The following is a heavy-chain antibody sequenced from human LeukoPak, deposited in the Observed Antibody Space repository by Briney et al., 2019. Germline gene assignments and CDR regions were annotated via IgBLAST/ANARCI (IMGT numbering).Heavy chain of an antibody. D-gene: IGHD4/OR15-4a*01. Sequence: ASVKVFCKASGGTFSSYAISWVRQASGQGLEWMGRIIPIFGIANYAQKFQGRVTITADRSTSTAYMELSSLRSEDTAVYYCAREVRANYGDYYYGMDVWGQGTTVTVSS. CDR3: AREVRANYGDYYYGMDV. J-gene: IGHJ6*02. CDR2: IIPIFGIA. CDR1: GGTFSSYA. V-gene: IGHV1-69*04.